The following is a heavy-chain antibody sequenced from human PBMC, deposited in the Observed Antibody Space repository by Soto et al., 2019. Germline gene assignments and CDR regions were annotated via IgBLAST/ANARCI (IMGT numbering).Heavy chain of an antibody. J-gene: IGHJ5*02. CDR3: ARDRDIVVVPAAPSAP. CDR2: ISAYNGNT. Sequence: GASVKVSCKASGYTFTSYGMSWVRQDTGQGLEWMGWISAYNGNTNYAQKLQGRVTMTTDTSTSTAYMELRSLRSDDTAVYYCARDRDIVVVPAAPSAPWGQGTLVTVSS. CDR1: GYTFTSYG. V-gene: IGHV1-18*01. D-gene: IGHD2-2*01.